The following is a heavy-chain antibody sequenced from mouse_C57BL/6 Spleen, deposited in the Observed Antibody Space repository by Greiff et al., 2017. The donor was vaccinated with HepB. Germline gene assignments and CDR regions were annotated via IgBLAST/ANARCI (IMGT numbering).Heavy chain of an antibody. CDR3: ATPITTVVAYYYAMDY. D-gene: IGHD1-1*01. CDR2: INPSHGGT. V-gene: IGHV1-53*01. J-gene: IGHJ4*01. CDR1: GYTFTSYW. Sequence: QVQLQQPGTELVKPGASVKLSCKASGYTFTSYWMPWVKQRPGQGLEWIGNINPSHGGTNYNEKFKSNATLTVAQSSSTAYMQLSSLTSEGSAVYYCATPITTVVAYYYAMDYWGQGTSVTVSS.